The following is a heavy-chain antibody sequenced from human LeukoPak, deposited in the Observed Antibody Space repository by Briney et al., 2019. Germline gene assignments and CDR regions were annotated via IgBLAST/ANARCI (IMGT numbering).Heavy chain of an antibody. CDR3: ARVPVTTNLYYYYYMDV. Sequence: SVKVSCKASGGTFSSYAISWVRQAPGQGLEWMGGIIPIFGTANYAQKFQGRVTITADESTSTAYMELSSLRSEDTAVYYCARVPVTTNLYYYYYMDVWGKGTTVTISS. V-gene: IGHV1-69*13. D-gene: IGHD4-17*01. CDR2: IIPIFGTA. CDR1: GGTFSSYA. J-gene: IGHJ6*03.